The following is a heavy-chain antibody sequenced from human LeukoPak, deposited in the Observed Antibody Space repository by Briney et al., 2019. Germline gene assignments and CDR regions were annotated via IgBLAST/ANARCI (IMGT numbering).Heavy chain of an antibody. Sequence: GGSLRLSCAASGFTFSGYEMNWVRQAPGKGLEWVSYIGTSGVTTVYADSVKGRFTISRDNARNSLYLQMNDLRIEDTAVHYCARGARSGGYNYMDVWGKGTTVTVS. D-gene: IGHD3-3*01. CDR2: IGTSGVTT. CDR1: GFTFSGYE. J-gene: IGHJ6*03. V-gene: IGHV3-48*03. CDR3: ARGARSGGYNYMDV.